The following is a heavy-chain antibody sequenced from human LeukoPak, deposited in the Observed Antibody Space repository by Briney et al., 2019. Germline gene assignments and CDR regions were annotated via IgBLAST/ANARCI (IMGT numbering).Heavy chain of an antibody. D-gene: IGHD6-19*01. Sequence: ASVKVSCKASGYTFTSYDINWVRQATGQGLEWMGWMNPNSGNTGYAQKFQGRVTMTRNTSISTAYMELSSLRSEDTAVYYCARGVSSSGWYFLYYMDVWAKGPRSPSP. J-gene: IGHJ6*03. CDR3: ARGVSSSGWYFLYYMDV. CDR2: MNPNSGNT. V-gene: IGHV1-8*01. CDR1: GYTFTSYD.